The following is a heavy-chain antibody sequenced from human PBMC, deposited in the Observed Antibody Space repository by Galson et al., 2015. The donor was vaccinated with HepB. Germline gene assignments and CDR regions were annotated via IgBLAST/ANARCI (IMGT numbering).Heavy chain of an antibody. J-gene: IGHJ2*01. V-gene: IGHV3-13*01. CDR3: ARAGRYETYFEL. Sequence: SLRLSCAASGFTFSSYDMHWVRQATGKGLEWVSAIGTAGDTYYPGSVKGRFTISRENAKNSLYLQMNSLRAGDTAVYYCARAGRYETYFELWGRGTLVTVSS. CDR2: IGTAGDT. D-gene: IGHD1-26*01. CDR1: GFTFSSYD.